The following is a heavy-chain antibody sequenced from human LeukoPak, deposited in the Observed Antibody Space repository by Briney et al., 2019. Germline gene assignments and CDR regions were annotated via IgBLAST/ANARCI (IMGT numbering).Heavy chain of an antibody. D-gene: IGHD5-12*01. CDR3: ARDPGSGYEEHFDY. Sequence: GGSLRLSCAASDFNFITYAMSWVRQAPGKGLEWVSTISGGGDVTYYADSVKGRFTISRDNSKNTLYLQMNSLRAEDTAVCYCARDPGSGYEEHFDYWGQGTLVTVSS. V-gene: IGHV3-23*01. J-gene: IGHJ4*02. CDR2: ISGGGDVT. CDR1: DFNFITYA.